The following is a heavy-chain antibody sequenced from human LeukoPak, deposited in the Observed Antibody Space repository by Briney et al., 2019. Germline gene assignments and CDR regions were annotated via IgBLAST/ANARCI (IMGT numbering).Heavy chain of an antibody. V-gene: IGHV3-74*01. J-gene: IGHJ6*02. CDR1: GLTFSSHW. CDR2: ITNDGSST. Sequence: GGSLRLSCAASGLTFSSHWMHWVRQAPGKGLVWVSRITNDGSSTTYADSVKGRFTISRDNAKNSLYLQMNSLRAEDTAVYYCARDQYYYDSSGYYYVNYYYYGMDVWGQGTTVTVSS. D-gene: IGHD3-22*01. CDR3: ARDQYYYDSSGYYYVNYYYYGMDV.